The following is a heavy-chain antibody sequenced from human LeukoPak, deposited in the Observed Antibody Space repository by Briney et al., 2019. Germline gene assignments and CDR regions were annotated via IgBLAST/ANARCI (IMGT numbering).Heavy chain of an antibody. V-gene: IGHV1-58*02. CDR1: GFTFTSSA. CDR3: AAVFYYGSGSQKRAFDY. J-gene: IGHJ4*02. D-gene: IGHD3-10*01. CDR2: IVVGSGNT. Sequence: SVKVSCKASGFTFTSSAMQWVRQARGQRLEWIGWIVVGSGNTNYAQKFQERVTITRDMSTSTAYMELSSLRSEDTAVYYCAAVFYYGSGSQKRAFDYWGQGTLVTVSS.